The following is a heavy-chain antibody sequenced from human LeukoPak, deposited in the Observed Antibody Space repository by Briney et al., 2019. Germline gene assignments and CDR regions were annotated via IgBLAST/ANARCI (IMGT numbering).Heavy chain of an antibody. CDR2: ISPNSGGT. CDR1: GYTFTGYF. J-gene: IGHJ6*03. V-gene: IGHV1-2*02. CDR3: ARRHDYGSLSYYYYMDV. D-gene: IGHD4-17*01. Sequence: ASVKVSCKASGYTFTGYFMHWVRQAPGQGLEWMGWISPNSGGTNYAQKFQGRVTMTRDTSISTAYMELSRLRSDDTAVYYCARRHDYGSLSYYYYMDVWGKGTTVTVSS.